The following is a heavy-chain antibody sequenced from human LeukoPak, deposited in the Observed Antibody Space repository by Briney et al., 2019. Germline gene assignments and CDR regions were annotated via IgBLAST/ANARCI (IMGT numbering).Heavy chain of an antibody. D-gene: IGHD5-12*01. J-gene: IGHJ4*02. Sequence: ASVKVSCKASGYTFTGYYIHWVRQAPGQGLEWMGWINPNSGGTNYAQKFQGRVTMTRDTSISTAYMELSRLRSVDTAVYSCARLIVATNQDYWGQGTLVTVSS. V-gene: IGHV1-2*02. CDR2: INPNSGGT. CDR3: ARLIVATNQDY. CDR1: GYTFTGYY.